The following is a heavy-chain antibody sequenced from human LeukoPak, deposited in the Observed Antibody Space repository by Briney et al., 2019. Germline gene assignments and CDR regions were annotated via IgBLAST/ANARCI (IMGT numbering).Heavy chain of an antibody. V-gene: IGHV3-21*01. Sequence: GSLRLSCAASGFTFSSYSLNWVRQAPGKGLEWVSSISSSSSYIYYADSVKGRFTISRDNAKNSLYLQMNSLRAEDTAVYYCARDEGGGYDTYFDYWGQGTLVTVSS. CDR1: GFTFSSYS. D-gene: IGHD5-12*01. J-gene: IGHJ4*02. CDR2: ISSSSSYI. CDR3: ARDEGGGYDTYFDY.